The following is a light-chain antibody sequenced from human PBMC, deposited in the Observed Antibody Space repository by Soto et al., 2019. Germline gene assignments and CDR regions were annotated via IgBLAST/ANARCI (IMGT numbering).Light chain of an antibody. V-gene: IGLV2-11*01. CDR2: DVS. Sequence: QSVLTQPRSVSGSPGQSVTISCTGTSSDVGGYNYVSWYQQHPGKAPKLMIYDVSKRPSGVPDRFSGSKSGNTASRTISGLQAEDEADYYCCSYAGSYTLAVFGGGTKVTVL. CDR3: CSYAGSYTLAV. J-gene: IGLJ3*02. CDR1: SSDVGGYNY.